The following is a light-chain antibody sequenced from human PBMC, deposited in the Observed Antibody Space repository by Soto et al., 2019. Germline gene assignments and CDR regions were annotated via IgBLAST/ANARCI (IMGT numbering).Light chain of an antibody. V-gene: IGKV3-11*01. J-gene: IGKJ1*01. CDR3: QQRSNWPRT. CDR1: QSVSSY. Sequence: EIVLTQSPDTLSLSPGERATLSCRASQSVSSYLAWYQQKPGQAPRLLIYDASNRATGIPARFSGSGSGTDFTLTISSLEPEDFGVYYCQQRSNWPRTFGQGTKVEIK. CDR2: DAS.